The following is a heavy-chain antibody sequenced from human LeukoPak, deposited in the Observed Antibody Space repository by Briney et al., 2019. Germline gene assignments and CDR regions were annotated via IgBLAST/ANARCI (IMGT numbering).Heavy chain of an antibody. V-gene: IGHV3-73*01. D-gene: IGHD6-13*01. CDR3: AREFSSGSIAAAGTFPSYVDY. Sequence: GGALTLSCAASGFTFSGSAMHWLRQASGKGLEWVGRIRRKASSYATPSVPQVKSQFTISRDNAKNSVYLQMNSLRAEDTAVYYCAREFSSGSIAAAGTFPSYVDYWGQGTLVTVSS. CDR1: GFTFSGSA. CDR2: IRRKASSYAT. J-gene: IGHJ4*02.